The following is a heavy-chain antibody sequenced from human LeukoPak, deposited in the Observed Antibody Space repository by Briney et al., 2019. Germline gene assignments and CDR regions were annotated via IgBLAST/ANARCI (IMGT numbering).Heavy chain of an antibody. J-gene: IGHJ4*02. Sequence: GGSLRLSCATSGFTFSSYGMYWVRQAPGKGLEWVALIWYDGSKKYYADSVKGRFTISRDKSKNTLYLQMNSLTAEDTAVYYCARDVGNYDSGTSYFDYWGQGTLVTVSS. CDR3: ARDVGNYDSGTSYFDY. CDR2: IWYDGSKK. D-gene: IGHD3-10*01. V-gene: IGHV3-33*07. CDR1: GFTFSSYG.